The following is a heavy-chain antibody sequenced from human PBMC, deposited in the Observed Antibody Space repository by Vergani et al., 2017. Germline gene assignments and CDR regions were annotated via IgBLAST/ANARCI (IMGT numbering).Heavy chain of an antibody. Sequence: QLQLQESGPGLVKPSETLSLTCTVSGGSISSSSYYWGWIRQPPGKGLDWIGSIYYSGSTYYNPSLKSRVTISVDTSKNQFSLNLSSVTAADTAVYYCARVIPLEGAGLPYFDYWGQGTLVTVSS. J-gene: IGHJ4*02. CDR2: IYYSGST. CDR3: ARVIPLEGAGLPYFDY. D-gene: IGHD1-1*01. V-gene: IGHV4-39*07. CDR1: GGSISSSSYY.